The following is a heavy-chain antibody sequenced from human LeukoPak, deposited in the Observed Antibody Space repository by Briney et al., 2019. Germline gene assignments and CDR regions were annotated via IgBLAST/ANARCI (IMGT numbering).Heavy chain of an antibody. D-gene: IGHD3-22*01. CDR2: IYYSGST. J-gene: IGHJ4*02. V-gene: IGHV4-59*08. Sequence: SETLSLTCTVSGGSISSYYWSWIRQPPGKGLEWIGYIYYSGSTNYNPSLKSRVTISVDTSKNQFSLKLSSVTAADTAVYYCARHLRASFYYDSSGYLDYWGQGTLVTVSS. CDR3: ARHLRASFYYDSSGYLDY. CDR1: GGSISSYY.